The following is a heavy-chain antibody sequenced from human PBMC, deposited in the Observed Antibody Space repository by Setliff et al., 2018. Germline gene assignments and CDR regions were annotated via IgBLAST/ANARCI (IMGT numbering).Heavy chain of an antibody. D-gene: IGHD3-3*01. J-gene: IGHJ4*02. Sequence: ASVKVSCKASGYTFTSYAMNWVRQAPGQGLEWMGWINTNTGNPTYAQGFTGRFVFSLDTSVSTAYLQISSLKAEDTVVYYCARAWYYNFWSGSQIEYWGQGTLVTVSS. CDR2: INTNTGNP. V-gene: IGHV7-4-1*02. CDR3: ARAWYYNFWSGSQIEY. CDR1: GYTFTSYA.